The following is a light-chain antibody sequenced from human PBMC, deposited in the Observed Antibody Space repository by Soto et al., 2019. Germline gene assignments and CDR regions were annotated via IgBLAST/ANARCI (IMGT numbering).Light chain of an antibody. V-gene: IGKV1-5*03. J-gene: IGKJ1*01. CDR1: QSISTW. CDR2: KAS. Sequence: DIHMTQSPSTLSASVGDRVTITCRASQSISTWLAWYQQKPGKAPKLLIYKASSLESGVPSEFSGSGSGTEFTLTISSLQPDDFATYYCQQYSTYPWTFGQGTKVEI. CDR3: QQYSTYPWT.